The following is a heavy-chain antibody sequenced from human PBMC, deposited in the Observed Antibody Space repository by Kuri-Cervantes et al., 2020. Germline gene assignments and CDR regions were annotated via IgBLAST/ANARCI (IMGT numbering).Heavy chain of an antibody. CDR2: INHSGST. D-gene: IGHD3-3*01. CDR1: GGSFSGYY. Sequence: SETLSLTCAVYGGSFSGYYWSWIRQPPGKGLEWIGEINHSGSTNYNPSLKSRVTISVDTSKNQFSLKLSSVTAADTAVYYGARFSDAFDIWGQGTMVTVSS. CDR3: ARFSDAFDI. V-gene: IGHV4-34*01. J-gene: IGHJ3*02.